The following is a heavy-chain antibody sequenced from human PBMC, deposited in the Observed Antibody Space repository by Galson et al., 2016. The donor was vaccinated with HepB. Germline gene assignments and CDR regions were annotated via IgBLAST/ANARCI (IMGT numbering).Heavy chain of an antibody. CDR2: IYSGGST. D-gene: IGHD2-2*01. V-gene: IGHV3-66*02. J-gene: IGHJ3*02. Sequence: SLRLSCAASGFTVIDYYMSWVRQAPGKGLEWVSVIYSGGSTHYADSVKGRFTISRDNSKNRLYLQMNNLRPEDTAVYYCARGEFCSSTSCSFSWGAFDIWGQGTLVTVSS. CDR1: GFTVIDYY. CDR3: ARGEFCSSTSCSFSWGAFDI.